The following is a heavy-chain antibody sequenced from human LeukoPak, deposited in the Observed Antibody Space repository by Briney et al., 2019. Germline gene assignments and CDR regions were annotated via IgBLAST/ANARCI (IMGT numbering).Heavy chain of an antibody. CDR2: IYYSGST. D-gene: IGHD3-3*01. CDR3: ARGRTYYDFWSGDAFDI. J-gene: IGHJ3*02. CDR1: GGSISSYY. V-gene: IGHV4-59*01. Sequence: SETLSLTCTVSGGSISSYYWSWIRQPPGKGLEWIGYIYYSGSTNYNPSLKSRVTISVDTSKNQFPLKLSSVTAADTAVYYCARGRTYYDFWSGDAFDIWGQGTMVTVSS.